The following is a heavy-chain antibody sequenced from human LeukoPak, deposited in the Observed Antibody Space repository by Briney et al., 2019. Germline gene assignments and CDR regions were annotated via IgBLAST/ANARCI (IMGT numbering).Heavy chain of an antibody. CDR3: ARDRGSYSLRYFDY. D-gene: IGHD1-26*01. CDR1: GFTFSSYR. J-gene: IGHJ4*02. CDR2: IYSGGST. V-gene: IGHV3-53*01. Sequence: GGSLRLSCAASGFTFSSYRMSWVRQAPGKGLEWVSVIYSGGSTYYADSVKGRFTISRDNSKNTLYLQMNSLRAEDTAVYYCARDRGSYSLRYFDYWGQGTLVTVSS.